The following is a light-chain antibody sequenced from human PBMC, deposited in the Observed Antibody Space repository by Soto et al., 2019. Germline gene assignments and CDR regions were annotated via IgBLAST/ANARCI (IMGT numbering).Light chain of an antibody. CDR3: QAASA. J-gene: IGKJ3*01. CDR1: QSVSSY. CDR2: DAS. Sequence: EIVLTQSPATLSLSPGERATLSCRASQSVSSYLAWYQQKPGQAPRLLIYDASNRATGIPARFSGSGSGTDFTLTISSLEPEDFAVYYCQAASAFGPGTKVDIK. V-gene: IGKV3-11*01.